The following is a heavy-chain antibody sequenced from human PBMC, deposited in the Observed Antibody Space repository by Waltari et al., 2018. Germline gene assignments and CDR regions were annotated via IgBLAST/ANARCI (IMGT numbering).Heavy chain of an antibody. V-gene: IGHV3-23*04. D-gene: IGHD2-21*02. CDR3: AKDRGGREEVTAMNPIEYFQH. CDR1: GFTFSSYA. CDR2: ISGSGGST. Sequence: EVQLVESGGGLVQPGGSLRLSCAASGFTFSSYAMSWVRQAPGKGLEWVSAISGSGGSTYYADSVKGRFTISRDNSKNTLYLQMNSLRAEDTAVYYCAKDRGGREEVTAMNPIEYFQHWGQGTLVTVSS. J-gene: IGHJ1*01.